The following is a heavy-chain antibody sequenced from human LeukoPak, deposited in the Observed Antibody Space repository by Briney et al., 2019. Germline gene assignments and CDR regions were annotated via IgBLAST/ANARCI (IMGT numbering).Heavy chain of an antibody. Sequence: GSLRLSCAASGITFSGSGMSWVRQAPGKGLEWVSTTSGSGSNTHYADSVKGRFTISRDNSKTTVYLQMNSLRPEDTAVYYCAKVGPRFGRHWYFDLWGRGTLVTVSS. CDR3: AKVGPRFGRHWYFDL. D-gene: IGHD3-10*01. CDR1: GITFSGSG. J-gene: IGHJ2*01. CDR2: TSGSGSNT. V-gene: IGHV3-23*01.